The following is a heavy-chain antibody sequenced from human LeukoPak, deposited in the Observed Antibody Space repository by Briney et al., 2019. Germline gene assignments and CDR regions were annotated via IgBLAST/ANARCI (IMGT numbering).Heavy chain of an antibody. CDR1: GFTFSDYY. V-gene: IGHV3-11*01. Sequence: PGGSLRLSCAASGFTFSDYYMSWIRQAPGKGLEWVSYISSSGSTIYYADSVKGRFTISRDNAKNSLYLQMNSLRAEDTAVYYCARDGRSSTSCYEYNWFDPWGQGTLVTVSS. CDR2: ISSSGSTI. D-gene: IGHD2-2*01. J-gene: IGHJ5*02. CDR3: ARDGRSSTSCYEYNWFDP.